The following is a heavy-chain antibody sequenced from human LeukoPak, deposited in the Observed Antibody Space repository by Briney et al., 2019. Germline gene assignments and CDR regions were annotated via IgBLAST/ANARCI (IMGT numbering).Heavy chain of an antibody. CDR2: ISGTGVST. CDR1: GFSFSSYA. CDR3: AKDSSGYYHAWYYFDY. V-gene: IGHV3-23*01. D-gene: IGHD3-22*01. Sequence: GGSLRLSCAASGFSFSSYAMSWVRQAPGKGLEWVSTISGTGVSTYYAHSVKGRFAISRDNSKNTVYLQIDILRAEDTALYYCAKDSSGYYHAWYYFDYWGQGSLVTVSS. J-gene: IGHJ4*02.